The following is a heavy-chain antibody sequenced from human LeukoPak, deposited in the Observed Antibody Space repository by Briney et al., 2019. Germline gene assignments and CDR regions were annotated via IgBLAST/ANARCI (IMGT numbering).Heavy chain of an antibody. CDR2: IVGRDDAT. CDR1: GFTFSTYA. CDR3: AKLPSSSWYY. Sequence: PGGSLRLSCEASGFTFSTYAMTWVRQAPGKGLEWVSAIVGRDDATYYADSVKGRFTISRDNSKNTLYLQMNSLRAEDTAVYYCAKLPSSSWYYWGQGTLVTVSS. J-gene: IGHJ4*02. V-gene: IGHV3-23*01. D-gene: IGHD6-13*01.